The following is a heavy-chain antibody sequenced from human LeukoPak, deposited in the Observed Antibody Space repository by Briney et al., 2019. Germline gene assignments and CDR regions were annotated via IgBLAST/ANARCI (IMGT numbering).Heavy chain of an antibody. V-gene: IGHV4-4*02. CDR2: IYYSGST. CDR3: ARGVGITIFGVVDPVDYFDY. J-gene: IGHJ4*02. D-gene: IGHD3-3*01. Sequence: SETLSLTCGVSGGSISSTNWWTWVRQPPGKGLELIGYIYYSGSTNYNPSLKSRVTISVDTSKNQFSLKLSSVTAADTAVYYCARGVGITIFGVVDPVDYFDYWGQGTLVTVSS. CDR1: GGSISSTNW.